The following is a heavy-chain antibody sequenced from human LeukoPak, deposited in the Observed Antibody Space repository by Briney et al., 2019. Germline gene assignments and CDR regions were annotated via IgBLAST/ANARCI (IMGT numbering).Heavy chain of an antibody. CDR2: ITTNGGTT. J-gene: IGHJ3*02. V-gene: IGHV3-64*01. Sequence: GGSLRLSCAASGFTFSGYPMHWVRQAPGKGLEYVSAITTNGGTTYYATSVKGRFIISRDNSKNTLYLQMGSLRVEDMGVYYCARLSPIVVAPGALDIWGQGTMVTVSS. D-gene: IGHD2-15*01. CDR1: GFTFSGYP. CDR3: ARLSPIVVAPGALDI.